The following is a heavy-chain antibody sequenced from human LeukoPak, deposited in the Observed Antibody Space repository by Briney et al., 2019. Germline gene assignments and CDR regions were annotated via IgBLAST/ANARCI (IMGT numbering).Heavy chain of an antibody. CDR1: GGSISSYY. V-gene: IGHV4-59*08. CDR3: ASLGAPRDV. CDR2: IYYSGST. Sequence: SETLSLTCTVSGGSISSYYWSWIRQPPGKGLEWIGYIYYSGSTNYNPSLKCRVTISVDTSKNQFSLKLSSVTAADTAVYYCASLGAPRDVWGKGTTVTVSS. J-gene: IGHJ6*04. D-gene: IGHD3-16*01.